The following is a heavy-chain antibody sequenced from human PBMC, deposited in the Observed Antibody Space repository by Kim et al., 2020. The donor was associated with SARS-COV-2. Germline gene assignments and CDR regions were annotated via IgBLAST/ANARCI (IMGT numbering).Heavy chain of an antibody. CDR3: ASGLWFGELRKPAYYFDY. Sequence: SETLSLTCAVSGGSISSSNWWSWVRQPPGKGLEWIGEIYHSGSTNYNPSLKSRVTISVDKSKNQFSLKLSSVTAADTAVYYCASGLWFGELRKPAYYFDYWGQGTLVTVSS. J-gene: IGHJ4*02. V-gene: IGHV4-4*02. D-gene: IGHD3-10*01. CDR1: GGSISSSNW. CDR2: IYHSGST.